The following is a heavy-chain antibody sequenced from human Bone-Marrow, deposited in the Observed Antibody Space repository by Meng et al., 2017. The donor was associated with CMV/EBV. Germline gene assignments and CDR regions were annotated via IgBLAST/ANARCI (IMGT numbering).Heavy chain of an antibody. CDR3: ARHLRGYSWPKSD. D-gene: IGHD1-26*01. CDR2: LFHSGDT. V-gene: IGHV4-39*01. J-gene: IGHJ4*02. CDR1: DVSINNSSFF. Sequence: SETLSLTCTVSDVSINNSSFFWGWIRQPPGKGLEWIGSLFHSGDTYSNPSLRSRVAIYLDTSKNQFSLRLNSVTATDTAVYYCARHLRGYSWPKSDWGQGTLVTVSS.